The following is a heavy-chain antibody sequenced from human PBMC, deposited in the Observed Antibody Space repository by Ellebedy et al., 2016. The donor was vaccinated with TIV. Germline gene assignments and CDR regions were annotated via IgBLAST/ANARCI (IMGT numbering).Heavy chain of an antibody. J-gene: IGHJ3*02. CDR3: ARGCTTTSCYLGI. V-gene: IGHV4-34*01. CDR2: INHSGGA. Sequence: SETLSLXXAVYGGSFSGHNWSWIRQPPGKRLEWIGEINHSGGAKYNPSLKSRVTLSVDTSKNQFSLKVSSVTAADTAVYYCARGCTTTSCYLGIWGQGTMVTVSS. CDR1: GGSFSGHN. D-gene: IGHD2-2*01.